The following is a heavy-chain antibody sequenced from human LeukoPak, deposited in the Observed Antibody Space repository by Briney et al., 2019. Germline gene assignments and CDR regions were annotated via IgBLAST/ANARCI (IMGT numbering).Heavy chain of an antibody. CDR2: ISYDGSDK. CDR3: AKQREGTSWSPDY. V-gene: IGHV3-30*18. CDR1: GFIFSGYG. J-gene: IGHJ4*02. Sequence: GGSLRLSCAASGFIFSGYGMHWVRQAPGKGLEWVTVISYDGSDKYYADSVKGRFTISRDNSRNTVHLQMNSLTTDDTAVYYCAKQREGTSWSPDYWGRGTLVTVST. D-gene: IGHD6-13*01.